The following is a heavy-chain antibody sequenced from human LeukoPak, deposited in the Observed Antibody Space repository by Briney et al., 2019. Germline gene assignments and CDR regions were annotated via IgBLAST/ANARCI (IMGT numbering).Heavy chain of an antibody. CDR2: IVVGSGNT. Sequence: SVKVSCKASGFTFTSSAMQWVRQARGQRLEWIGWIVVGSGNTNYAQKFQERVTITRDMSTSTAYMELSSLRSEDTAVYYCAAARSCSSTSCYTKAGVDYYYGVDVWGQGTTVTVSS. D-gene: IGHD2-2*02. CDR3: AAARSCSSTSCYTKAGVDYYYGVDV. V-gene: IGHV1-58*02. J-gene: IGHJ6*02. CDR1: GFTFTSSA.